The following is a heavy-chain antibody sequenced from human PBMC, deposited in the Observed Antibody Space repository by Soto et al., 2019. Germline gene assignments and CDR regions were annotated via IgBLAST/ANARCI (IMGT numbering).Heavy chain of an antibody. CDR2: INQDGGVT. Sequence: SLRLSCVASGFTFMSSFMGWVRQAPGKGLEWVANINQDGGVTYYVDSAEGRFTIFRDNAKDSLYLQMHSLRAEDTAVYYCERSYTGSGRYFFDYWGQGTLVTVSS. V-gene: IGHV3-7*03. D-gene: IGHD5-12*01. J-gene: IGHJ4*02. CDR3: ERSYTGSGRYFFDY. CDR1: GFTFMSSF.